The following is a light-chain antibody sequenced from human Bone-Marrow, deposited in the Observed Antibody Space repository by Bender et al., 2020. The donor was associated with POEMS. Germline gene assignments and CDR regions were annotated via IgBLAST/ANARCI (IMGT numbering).Light chain of an antibody. Sequence: SYVLSQPPSVSVAPGQTARITCEGSNIGSKSVHWYQQTPGQAPVMVVYDVSDRPSGVPERFSGSNSGNTATLTINRVEVGDEADYYWHVWDSNTDYVFGPGTTVTVL. CDR3: HVWDSNTDYV. J-gene: IGLJ1*01. CDR2: DVS. V-gene: IGLV3-21*02. CDR1: NIGSKS.